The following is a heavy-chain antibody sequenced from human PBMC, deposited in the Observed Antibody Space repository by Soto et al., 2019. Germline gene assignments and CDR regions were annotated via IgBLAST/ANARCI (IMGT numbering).Heavy chain of an antibody. CDR1: GGSVSSGSYY. J-gene: IGHJ4*02. CDR3: AREIIAVAGVDY. V-gene: IGHV4-61*01. D-gene: IGHD6-19*01. CDR2: IYYSGST. Sequence: PSETLSLTCTASGGSVSSGSYYWSWIRQPPGKGLEWIGYIYYSGSTNYNPSLKSRVTISVDTSKNQFSLKLSSVTAADTAVYYCAREIIAVAGVDYWGQGTLVTVSS.